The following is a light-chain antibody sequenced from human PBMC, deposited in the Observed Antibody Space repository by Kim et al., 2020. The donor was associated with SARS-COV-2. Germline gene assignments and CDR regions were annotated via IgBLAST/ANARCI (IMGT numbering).Light chain of an antibody. V-gene: IGKV3-15*01. CDR2: SAS. CDR1: ESVSTN. CDR3: QQYSHWPLT. J-gene: IGKJ4*01. Sequence: VMSQTPATLSVSPGERATLSRRASESVSTNLAWYQHKPGQPPRPLIYSASTRATGVPARFSGRGSRTEFTLTISSLQSEDFAVYYCQQYSHWPLTFGGGTKVDIK.